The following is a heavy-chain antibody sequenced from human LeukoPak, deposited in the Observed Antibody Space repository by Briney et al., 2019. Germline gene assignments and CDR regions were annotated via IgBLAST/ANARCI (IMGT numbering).Heavy chain of an antibody. CDR3: ATTLRGGKFDY. Sequence: GGSLRLSCAASGFTFSRYYMHWVRQAPGKGLEYVSAISDSGHSTYYAASVKGRFTMSRDNSKNTLYLQMGSLRAEDLAVYYCATTLRGGKFDYWGQGTLVTVSS. D-gene: IGHD4-23*01. V-gene: IGHV3-64*02. CDR1: GFTFSRYY. J-gene: IGHJ4*02. CDR2: ISDSGHST.